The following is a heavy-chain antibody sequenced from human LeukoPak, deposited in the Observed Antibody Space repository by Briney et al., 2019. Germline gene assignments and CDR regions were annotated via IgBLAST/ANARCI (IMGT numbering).Heavy chain of an antibody. CDR1: GYTFTNYG. J-gene: IGHJ4*02. CDR2: ISAYNGNT. D-gene: IGHD3-3*02. V-gene: IGHV1-18*01. CDR3: ARHRIFGVVPEYYFDY. Sequence: ASVNVSCKASGYTFTNYGISWVRQAPGQGLEWMGWISAYNGNTNYAQKLQDRVTMTTDTSTTTAYMELRSLRSDDAAVYYCARHRIFGVVPEYYFDYWGQGTLVTVSS.